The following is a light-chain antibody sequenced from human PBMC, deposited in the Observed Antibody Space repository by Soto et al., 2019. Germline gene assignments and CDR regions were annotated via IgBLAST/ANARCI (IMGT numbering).Light chain of an antibody. CDR2: DAS. CDR1: QSISSW. CDR3: QQFNSFPWT. Sequence: DIQMTQSPSTLSASVGERVTITCRASQSISSWLAWFQQKPGKAPKLLIYDASSLESGVPSRFSGSGSGTEFTLTINSLQPDDFATYYCQQFNSFPWTFGQGTKVDI. J-gene: IGKJ1*01. V-gene: IGKV1-5*01.